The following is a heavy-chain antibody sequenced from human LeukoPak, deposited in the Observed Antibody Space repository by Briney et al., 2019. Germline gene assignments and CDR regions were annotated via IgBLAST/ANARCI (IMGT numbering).Heavy chain of an antibody. D-gene: IGHD3-9*01. J-gene: IGHJ6*02. V-gene: IGHV1-18*01. CDR3: ARDNYDILTGQDYYYYGMDV. CDR2: ISAYNGNT. CDR1: GYTFTSYG. Sequence: GASVKVSCKASGYTFTSYGISWVRQAPGQGLEWVGWISAYNGNTNYAQKLQGRVTMTTDTSTSTAYMELSRLRSDDTAVYYCARDNYDILTGQDYYYYGMDVWGQGTTVTVSS.